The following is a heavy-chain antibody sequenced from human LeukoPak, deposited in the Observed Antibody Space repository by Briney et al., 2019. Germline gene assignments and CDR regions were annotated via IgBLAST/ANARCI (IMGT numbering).Heavy chain of an antibody. V-gene: IGHV3-30-3*01. CDR2: ISDDGSRK. CDR3: ARDYYGSGSHATGMDV. CDR1: GFTFSSYA. Sequence: GGSLRLSCAASGFTFSSYAIHWVRQAPGQGLEWVAMISDDGSRKYHADSVKGRFSISRDNSKNTLFLQMNSLRVDDTAVYYCARDYYGSGSHATGMDVWGQGTTVTVSS. J-gene: IGHJ6*02. D-gene: IGHD3-10*01.